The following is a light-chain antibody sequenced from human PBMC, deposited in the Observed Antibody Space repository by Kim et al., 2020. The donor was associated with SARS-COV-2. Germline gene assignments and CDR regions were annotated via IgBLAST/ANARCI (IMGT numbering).Light chain of an antibody. CDR1: SSNIGNNY. Sequence: GQKVTISCSGSSSNIGNNYISWYQQLPGTAPKLLIYDNNKRPSEIPDRFSASKSGTSATLGITGLQTGDEADYYCGTWDSSLSAVVFGGGTKVTVL. CDR2: DNN. CDR3: GTWDSSLSAVV. J-gene: IGLJ2*01. V-gene: IGLV1-51*01.